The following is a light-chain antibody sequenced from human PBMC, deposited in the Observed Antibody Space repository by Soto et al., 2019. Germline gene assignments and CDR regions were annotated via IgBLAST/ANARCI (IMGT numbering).Light chain of an antibody. V-gene: IGKV3-11*01. J-gene: IGKJ5*01. CDR3: QQRSNWLPIT. Sequence: EIVLTQSPATLSLSPGERATLSCRASQSVSSYLAWYQQKPGQAPRLLIYDASNRATGIPARFSGSGSGTDFGVTLSSLEPEDFAVYYCQQRSNWLPITFGQGTRLEIK. CDR1: QSVSSY. CDR2: DAS.